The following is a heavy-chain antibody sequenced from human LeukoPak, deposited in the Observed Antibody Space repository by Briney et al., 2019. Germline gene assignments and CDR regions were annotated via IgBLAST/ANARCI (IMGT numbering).Heavy chain of an antibody. J-gene: IGHJ4*02. Sequence: PSETLSLTCTVSGGSISSGSYYWSWIRQPAGKGLEWIGRIYTSESTNYNPSLKSRVTILVDTSKNQFSLKLSSVPAADTAVYYCARADCSSTSCYSTIDYWGQGTLVTVSS. CDR3: ARADCSSTSCYSTIDY. D-gene: IGHD2-2*01. CDR2: IYTSEST. V-gene: IGHV4-61*02. CDR1: GGSISSGSYY.